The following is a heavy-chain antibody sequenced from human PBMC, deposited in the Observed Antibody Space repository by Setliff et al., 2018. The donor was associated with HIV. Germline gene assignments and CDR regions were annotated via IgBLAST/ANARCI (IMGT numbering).Heavy chain of an antibody. CDR3: AKGVKFLDP. CDR2: VYGDGRT. J-gene: IGHJ5*02. V-gene: IGHV3-53*01. D-gene: IGHD3-16*01. CDR1: GITFIKAW. Sequence: PGGSLRLSCEVSGITFIKAWMSWVRQAPGKGLEWVSTVYGDGRTFYADSAQGRFTISRDNSNNILFLQMNSLLAEDTAVYYCAKGVKFLDPWGQGTLVTVSS.